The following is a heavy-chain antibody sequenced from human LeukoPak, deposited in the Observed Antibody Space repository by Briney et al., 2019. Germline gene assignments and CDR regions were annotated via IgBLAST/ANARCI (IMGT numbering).Heavy chain of an antibody. V-gene: IGHV4-34*01. Sequence: PSETLSLTCAVYGGSFSGYYWSWIRQPPGKGLEWIGEINHSGSTNYNPSLKSRVTISVDTSRNQFSLKLSSVTAADTAVYYCARERQWLGLDYRGQGTLVTVSS. D-gene: IGHD6-19*01. CDR2: INHSGST. J-gene: IGHJ4*02. CDR3: ARERQWLGLDY. CDR1: GGSFSGYY.